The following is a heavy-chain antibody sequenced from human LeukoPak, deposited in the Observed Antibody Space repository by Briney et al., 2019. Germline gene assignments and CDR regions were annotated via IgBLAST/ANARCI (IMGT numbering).Heavy chain of an antibody. D-gene: IGHD5-18*01. CDR2: IYYNGNS. CDR1: GASISSGRNY. J-gene: IGHJ4*02. V-gene: IGHV4-39*01. CDR3: ARHLSGSAMMHYFDS. Sequence: SETLSLTCNVSGASISSGRNYWGWIRQSPGKGLEWIVSIYYNGNSYYNPSLKSRVFISVDTSKNHISLEVSSLTAADAALYFCARHLSGSAMMHYFDSWGQGTLVTVSS.